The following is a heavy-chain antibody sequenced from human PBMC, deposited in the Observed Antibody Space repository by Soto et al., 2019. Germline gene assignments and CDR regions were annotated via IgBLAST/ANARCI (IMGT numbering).Heavy chain of an antibody. D-gene: IGHD3-10*01. CDR1: GFTFTTYG. CDR2: IWADGSTT. J-gene: IGHJ4*02. CDR3: ATDRGSAPFDY. V-gene: IGHV3-33*01. Sequence: QVRLVESGGGVVQPGRSLRLSCAASGFTFTTYGMHWVRQAPGKGLEWVAVIWADGSTTKYADSVKGRFTISKDNSNYMLYLEMNGLRAEDTAGYFCATDRGSAPFDYWGQGTLVTVSS.